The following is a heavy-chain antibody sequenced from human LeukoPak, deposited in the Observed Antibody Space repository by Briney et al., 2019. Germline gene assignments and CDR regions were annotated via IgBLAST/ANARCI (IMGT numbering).Heavy chain of an antibody. CDR2: ISAYNGNT. CDR3: ARDRYYYVSGSYGDY. V-gene: IGHV1-18*04. D-gene: IGHD3-10*01. CDR1: GYTFTSYG. Sequence: ASVKVSCKASGYTFTSYGISWVRQAPGQGLEWMGWISAYNGNTNYAQKLQGRVTMTTDTSTSTAYMELRSLRSDDTAVYYCARDRYYYVSGSYGDYWAQGTLVTVSS. J-gene: IGHJ4*02.